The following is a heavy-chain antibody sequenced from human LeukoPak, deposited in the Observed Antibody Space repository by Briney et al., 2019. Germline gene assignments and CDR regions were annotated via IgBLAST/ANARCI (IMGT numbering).Heavy chain of an antibody. CDR3: AKRGVVIRVILVGFHKEAYYFDS. CDR2: ISGSGGST. Sequence: GGSLRLSCVVSGITLSNYGMSWVRQAPGKGLEWVAGISGSGGSTNYADSVKGRFTIARDNPKNTLYLQMNSLRAEDTAVYFCAKRGVVIRVILVGFHKEAYYFDSWGQGALVTVSS. J-gene: IGHJ4*02. D-gene: IGHD3-22*01. V-gene: IGHV3-23*01. CDR1: GITLSNYG.